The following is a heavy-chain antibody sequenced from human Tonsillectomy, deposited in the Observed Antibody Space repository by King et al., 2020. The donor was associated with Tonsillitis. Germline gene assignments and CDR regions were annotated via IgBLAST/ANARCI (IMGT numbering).Heavy chain of an antibody. CDR3: AGGAPWNDSPDYYYYNGMDV. D-gene: IGHD1-1*01. CDR2: INWNGGRT. CDR1: GFTFADYG. V-gene: IGHV3-20*04. Sequence: VQLVESGGSVVRPGGSLRLSCVASGFTFADYGMNWVRQGPGKGLEWVSGINWNGGRTGYADSVKGRFTLSKDTAKNSLYLQMNSLTAEDTALYYCAGGAPWNDSPDYYYYNGMDVWGEGTTVTVSS. J-gene: IGHJ6*04.